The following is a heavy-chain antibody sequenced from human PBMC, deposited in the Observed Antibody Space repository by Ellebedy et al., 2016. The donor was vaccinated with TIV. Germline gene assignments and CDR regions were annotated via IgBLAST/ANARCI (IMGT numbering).Heavy chain of an antibody. CDR2: VHTSGTT. Sequence: SETLSLTXSVSGASLSSTSYNWNWIRQPAGEGPEWIGRVHTSGTTNYNPSLRSRLTMSLDTSKNQFSLSLRSVTAADTAVYYCARDQGPRWFDPWGQGALVTVSS. V-gene: IGHV4-61*02. CDR1: GASLSSTSYN. CDR3: ARDQGPRWFDP. J-gene: IGHJ5*02.